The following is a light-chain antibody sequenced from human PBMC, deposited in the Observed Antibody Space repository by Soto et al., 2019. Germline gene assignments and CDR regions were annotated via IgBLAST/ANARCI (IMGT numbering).Light chain of an antibody. CDR2: AAS. CDR1: QDITNF. J-gene: IGKJ5*01. Sequence: DIQMTQSPSSLSASIGDRVTITCQASQDITNFLNWYQQTPGKAPKLLIYAASNLETGVPSRFSGSVSGTDFNFTISSLQPEDIATYYCQQYDILTTFGQGTRLEIK. CDR3: QQYDILTT. V-gene: IGKV1-33*01.